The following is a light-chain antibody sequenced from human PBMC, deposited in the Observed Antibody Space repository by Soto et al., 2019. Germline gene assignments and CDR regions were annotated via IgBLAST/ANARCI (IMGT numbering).Light chain of an antibody. CDR1: QDISGH. CDR2: EAS. J-gene: IGKJ1*01. V-gene: IGKV1-27*01. Sequence: DIQVTQSPSSLSASVGDRVTITCRASQDISGHLAWYQQKPGKVPKLLLYEASTLQSRVPSRFSASGSGSAFTLTISSLQPEDVATDYCQKYNGPPRTFGQGTKVDLK. CDR3: QKYNGPPRT.